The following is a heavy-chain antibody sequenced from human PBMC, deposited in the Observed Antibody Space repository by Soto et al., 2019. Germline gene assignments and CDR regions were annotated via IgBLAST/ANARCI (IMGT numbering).Heavy chain of an antibody. Sequence: PGWSLRLSCSASVFMFSRYAMSWVRQAPGKGLEWVSSISASGGTANLADSVEGRCTISRDNSKSTLYLQMNSLRAEDTAVYYCAKLTYPSDSTGYYYERVSGWIDSWGQGTLVTVSS. CDR3: AKLTYPSDSTGYYYERVSGWIDS. V-gene: IGHV3-23*01. CDR2: ISASGGTA. J-gene: IGHJ5*01. D-gene: IGHD3-22*01. CDR1: VFMFSRYA.